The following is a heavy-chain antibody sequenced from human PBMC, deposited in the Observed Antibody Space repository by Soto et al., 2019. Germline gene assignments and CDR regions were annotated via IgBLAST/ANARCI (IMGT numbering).Heavy chain of an antibody. V-gene: IGHV4-39*01. CDR3: ARHHGSGSYYNENYYYYGMDV. J-gene: IGHJ6*02. CDR1: GGSISSSSYY. CDR2: IYYSGST. D-gene: IGHD3-10*01. Sequence: QLQLQESGPGLVKPSETLSLTCTVSGGSISSSSYYWGWIRQPPGKGLEWIGSIYYSGSTYYNPSLKSRVTISVDTSKNQFSLKLSSVTAADTAVYYCARHHGSGSYYNENYYYYGMDVWGQGTTVTVSS.